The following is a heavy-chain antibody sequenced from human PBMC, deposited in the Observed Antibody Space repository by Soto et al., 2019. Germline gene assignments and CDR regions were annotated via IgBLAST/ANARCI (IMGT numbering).Heavy chain of an antibody. CDR1: GYTFTSYG. CDR2: ISAYNGNT. CDR3: ARGKITMVRGVSYYYYYYMDV. V-gene: IGHV1-18*01. Sequence: ASVKVSCKASGYTFTSYGISWVRQAPGQGLEWMGWISAYNGNTNYAQKLQGRVTMTTDTSTSTAYMELRSLRSDDTAVYYCARGKITMVRGVSYYYYYYMDVWGKGTTVTVSS. D-gene: IGHD3-10*01. J-gene: IGHJ6*03.